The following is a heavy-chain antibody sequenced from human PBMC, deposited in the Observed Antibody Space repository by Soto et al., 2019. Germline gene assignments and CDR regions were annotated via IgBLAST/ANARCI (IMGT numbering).Heavy chain of an antibody. CDR3: ARDLESYYGSGSSNDAFDI. CDR1: GYTFTSNG. V-gene: IGHV1-18*01. D-gene: IGHD3-10*01. Sequence: ASVKVSCKASGYTFTSNGISWVRQAPGQGLEWMGWISAYNGNTNYAQKLQGRVTMTTDTSASTAYMELRSLRSDDTAVYYCARDLESYYGSGSSNDAFDIWGQGTMVTVSS. J-gene: IGHJ3*02. CDR2: ISAYNGNT.